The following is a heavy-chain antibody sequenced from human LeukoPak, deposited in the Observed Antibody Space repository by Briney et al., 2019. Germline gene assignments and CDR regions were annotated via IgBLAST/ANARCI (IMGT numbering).Heavy chain of an antibody. D-gene: IGHD2-15*01. CDR1: GGSISSSSCY. V-gene: IGHV4-39*01. CDR3: ARQLGYCSGGSCYTLDY. J-gene: IGHJ4*02. CDR2: IYYSGST. Sequence: TSETLSLTCTVSGGSISSSSCYWGWIRQPPGKGLEWIGSIYYSGSTYYNPSLKSRVTISVDTSKNQFSLKLSSVTAADTAVYYCARQLGYCSGGSCYTLDYWGQGTLVTVSS.